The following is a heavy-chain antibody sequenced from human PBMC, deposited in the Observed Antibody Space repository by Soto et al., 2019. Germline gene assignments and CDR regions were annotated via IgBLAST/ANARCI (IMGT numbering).Heavy chain of an antibody. CDR3: AKDNPGQQWLFGSPGELLD. CDR2: ISYDGSNK. V-gene: IGHV3-30*18. D-gene: IGHD6-19*01. J-gene: IGHJ4*02. CDR1: GFTFSSYG. Sequence: VGSLRLSCAASGFTFSSYGMHWVRQAPGKGLEWVAVISYDGSNKYYADSVKGRFTISRDNSKNTLYLQMNSLRAEDTAVYYCAKDNPGQQWLFGSPGELLDWGQGTLVIGSS.